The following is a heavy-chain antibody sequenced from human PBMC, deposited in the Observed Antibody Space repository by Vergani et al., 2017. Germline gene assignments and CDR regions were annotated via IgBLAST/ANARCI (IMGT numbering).Heavy chain of an antibody. D-gene: IGHD6-19*01. V-gene: IGHV4-61*01. Sequence: QVQLQESGPGLVKPSETLSLTCTVSGGSVSSGSYYWSWIRQPPGKGLEWIGYIYYSGSTNYNPSLKSRVTISVDTSKNQLSLKLSSGTAADTAVYYCARGAVAGLYYFDYWGQGTLVTVSS. CDR2: IYYSGST. J-gene: IGHJ4*02. CDR3: ARGAVAGLYYFDY. CDR1: GGSVSSGSYY.